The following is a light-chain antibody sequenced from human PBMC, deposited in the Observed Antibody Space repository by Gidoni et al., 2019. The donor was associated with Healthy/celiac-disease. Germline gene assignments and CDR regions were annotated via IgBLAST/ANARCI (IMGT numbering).Light chain of an antibody. CDR3: QQYYSTPYT. Sequence: EIVLSQCPDSLAVSLGERATINCKSSQSVLYSSNNKKYLAWYQQKPGQPPKLLIYWASTRESGVPDRFSGSGSGTDFTLTISSLQAEDVAVYYCQQYYSTPYTFGQGTKLEIK. CDR2: WAS. J-gene: IGKJ2*01. CDR1: QSVLYSSNNKKY. V-gene: IGKV4-1*01.